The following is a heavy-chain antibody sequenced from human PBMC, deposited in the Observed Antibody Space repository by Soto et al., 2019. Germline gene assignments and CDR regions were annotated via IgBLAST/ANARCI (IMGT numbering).Heavy chain of an antibody. V-gene: IGHV5-51*01. D-gene: IGHD3-16*01. CDR1: GYSFTSYW. CDR2: IYPGDSDT. J-gene: IGHJ3*02. CDR3: ARRGLGIYGEVYDFDI. Sequence: GESLKISCKGSGYSFTSYWIGWVRQMPGKGLEWMGIIYPGDSDTRYSPSFQGQVTISADKSISTAYLQWSSLKASDTAMCYCARRGLGIYGEVYDFDIWGQGTMVTVSS.